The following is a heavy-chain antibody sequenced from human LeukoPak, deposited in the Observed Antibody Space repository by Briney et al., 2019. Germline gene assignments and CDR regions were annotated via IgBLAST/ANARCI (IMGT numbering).Heavy chain of an antibody. D-gene: IGHD5-18*01. Sequence: GGSLRLSCAASGFTFSSYAMNWVRQAPGKGLEWVSSISSSSSYIYYADSVKGRFTISRDNAKNSLYLQMNSLRAEDTAVYYWARVREYSSPVWAFDIWGQGTMVTVSS. CDR1: GFTFSSYA. CDR3: ARVREYSSPVWAFDI. CDR2: ISSSSSYI. J-gene: IGHJ3*02. V-gene: IGHV3-21*01.